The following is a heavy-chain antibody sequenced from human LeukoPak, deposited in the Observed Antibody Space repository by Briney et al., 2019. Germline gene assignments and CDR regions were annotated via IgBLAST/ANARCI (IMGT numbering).Heavy chain of an antibody. CDR3: ARGTSCCGMDV. J-gene: IGHJ6*02. D-gene: IGHD2-2*01. V-gene: IGHV4-39*01. Sequence: SETLSLTCTVSGGSISSSSYYWGWIRQPPGKGLEWIGSIYYSGSTYYNPSLRSRVTISVDTSKNQFSLKLSSVTAADPAVYYCARGTSCCGMDVWGQGTTVTVSS. CDR1: GGSISSSSYY. CDR2: IYYSGST.